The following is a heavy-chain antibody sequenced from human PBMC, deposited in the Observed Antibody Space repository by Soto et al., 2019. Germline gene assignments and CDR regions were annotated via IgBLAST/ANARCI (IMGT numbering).Heavy chain of an antibody. CDR1: GFTFSSYA. J-gene: IGHJ4*02. V-gene: IGHV3-30-3*01. CDR2: ISYDGSNK. CDR3: ARDLDIVVVPAAIFAY. Sequence: GGSLRLSCAASGFTFSSYAMHWVRQAPGKGLEWVAVISYDGSNKYYADSVKGRFTISRDNSKNTLYLQMNSLRAEDTAVYYCARDLDIVVVPAAIFAYWGQGTLVTVSS. D-gene: IGHD2-2*01.